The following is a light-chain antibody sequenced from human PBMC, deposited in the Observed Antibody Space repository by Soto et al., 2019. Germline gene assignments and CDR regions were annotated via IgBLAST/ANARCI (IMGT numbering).Light chain of an antibody. CDR1: RSDIGGYDY. Sequence: SALTQPASVSVSLGQSITISCNETRSDIGGYDYVSWYQQRPGKAPKLMIYEARYRPSGVSNRFSGSKSGNTASLTISGLQAEDEAVYYCCSYTRTSNHYFFGSGTKVTVL. V-gene: IGLV2-14*01. CDR3: CSYTRTSNHYF. CDR2: EAR. J-gene: IGLJ1*01.